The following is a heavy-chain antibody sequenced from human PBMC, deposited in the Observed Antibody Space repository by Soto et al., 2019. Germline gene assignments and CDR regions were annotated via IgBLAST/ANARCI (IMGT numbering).Heavy chain of an antibody. Sequence: SETLSLTCAVYGGSFSGYYWSWIRQPPGKGLEWIGEINHSGSTNYNPSLKSRVTISVDTSKNKFSLKLSSVTAADTAVYYCARDYGDYVHAFDIWGQGTMVTVSS. D-gene: IGHD4-17*01. V-gene: IGHV4-34*01. J-gene: IGHJ3*02. CDR1: GGSFSGYY. CDR2: INHSGST. CDR3: ARDYGDYVHAFDI.